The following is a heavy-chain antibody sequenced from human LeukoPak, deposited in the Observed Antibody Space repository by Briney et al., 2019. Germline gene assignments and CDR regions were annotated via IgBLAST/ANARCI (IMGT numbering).Heavy chain of an antibody. CDR2: IYTSGNT. J-gene: IGHJ6*03. D-gene: IGHD5-18*01. Sequence: SGPTLVNPSETLSLTCTVSGGPFNNFYWSWLRQSAGKGLEWIGRIYTSGNTNYNPSLKSRVTISVDTSNNQFSLKLSSVTAADTAVYFCARLRGSEQLWSEDYYYYYMDVWGKGTTVTVSS. CDR3: ARLRGSEQLWSEDYYYYYMDV. V-gene: IGHV4-4*07. CDR1: GGPFNNFY.